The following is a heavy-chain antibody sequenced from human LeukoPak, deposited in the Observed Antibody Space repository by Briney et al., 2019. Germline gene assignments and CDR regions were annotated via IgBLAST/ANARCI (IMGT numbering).Heavy chain of an antibody. D-gene: IGHD1-26*01. CDR3: ARELEWELYAFDI. J-gene: IGHJ3*02. CDR2: INPNSGGT. CDR1: GYTFTGYY. V-gene: IGHV1-2*02. Sequence: ASVKVSCKASGYTFTGYYTHWVRQAPGQGLEWMGWINPNSGGTNYAQKFQGRVTMTRDTSISTAYMELSRLRSDDTAVYYCARELEWELYAFDIWGQGTMVTVSS.